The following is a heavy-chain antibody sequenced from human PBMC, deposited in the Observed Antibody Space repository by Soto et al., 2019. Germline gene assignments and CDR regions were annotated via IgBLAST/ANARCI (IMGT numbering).Heavy chain of an antibody. Sequence: EVQLLQSGGDLVQPGGSLRLSCAASGLTSSTYAMSWVRQAPGKGLEWVSGISGSGGSTYYADSVKGRFTISRDNSKNMLYLQMNSLRAEDTAVYYCAKRLTTVTTVFDYWGQGTLVIVSS. CDR3: AKRLTTVTTVFDY. V-gene: IGHV3-23*01. CDR1: GLTSSTYA. D-gene: IGHD4-17*01. CDR2: ISGSGGST. J-gene: IGHJ4*02.